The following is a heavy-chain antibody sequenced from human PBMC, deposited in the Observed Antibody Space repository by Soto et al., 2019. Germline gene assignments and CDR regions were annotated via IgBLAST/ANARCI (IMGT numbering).Heavy chain of an antibody. CDR2: INAGNGNT. CDR1: GYTFTSYA. CDR3: ASAGSSSKKGAYYYYYYMDV. V-gene: IGHV1-3*01. J-gene: IGHJ6*03. D-gene: IGHD6-13*01. Sequence: ASVKVSGKASGYTFTSYAMHWVRQAPGQRLEWMGWINAGNGNTKYSQKFQGRVTITRDTSASTAYMELSSLRSEDTAVYYCASAGSSSKKGAYYYYYYMDVWGKGTTVTVSS.